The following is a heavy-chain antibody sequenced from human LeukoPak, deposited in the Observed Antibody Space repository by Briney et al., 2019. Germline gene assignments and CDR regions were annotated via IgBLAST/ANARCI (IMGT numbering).Heavy chain of an antibody. Sequence: GEPLQISCQGSGYRFTSSWIGWARQLPGKGLEWMGIIYPGDSDTRYSPSFQGQVTISADKSISTAYLQGSSLKASDTAMYYCARQQADLNYNWKVDAYYCGMDVWGQGTTVTVSS. D-gene: IGHD1-20*01. CDR2: IYPGDSDT. J-gene: IGHJ6*02. V-gene: IGHV5-51*01. CDR1: GYRFTSSW. CDR3: ARQQADLNYNWKVDAYYCGMDV.